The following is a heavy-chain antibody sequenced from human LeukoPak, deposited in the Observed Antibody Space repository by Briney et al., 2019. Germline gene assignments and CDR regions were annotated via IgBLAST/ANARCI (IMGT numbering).Heavy chain of an antibody. D-gene: IGHD4-11*01. V-gene: IGHV3-23*01. CDR3: VKVAYSNWFDP. J-gene: IGHJ5*02. Sequence: GGSLRLSCTASGFTFSTYAMSWVRQAPGKGLEWVSAITGTGGTTYYAGSVKGRFTISRDNSKNMLYLQTNSLRAEDTAVYYCVKVAYSNWFDPWGQGTLVTVSS. CDR1: GFTFSTYA. CDR2: ITGTGGTT.